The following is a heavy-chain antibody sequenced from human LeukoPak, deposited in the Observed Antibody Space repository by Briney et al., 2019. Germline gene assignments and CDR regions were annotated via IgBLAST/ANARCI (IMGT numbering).Heavy chain of an antibody. V-gene: IGHV4-31*03. Sequence: PSETLSLICTVSGGSISSGGYYWSWIRQHPGKGLEWIGYIYYSGSTYYNPSLKSRVTISVDTSKNQFSLKLSSVTAADTAVYYCARSLRSLEWQIDYWGQGTLVTVSS. J-gene: IGHJ4*02. CDR2: IYYSGST. D-gene: IGHD3-3*01. CDR1: GGSISSGGYY. CDR3: ARSLRSLEWQIDY.